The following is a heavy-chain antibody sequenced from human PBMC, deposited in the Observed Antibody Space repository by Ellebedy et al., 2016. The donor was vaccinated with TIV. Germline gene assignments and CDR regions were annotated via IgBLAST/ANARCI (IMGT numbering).Heavy chain of an antibody. CDR1: GYIFTSYD. V-gene: IGHV1-46*01. D-gene: IGHD3-3*01. CDR3: ARDTSPTYYDFWSLFYVGFEY. Sequence: ASVKVSXXASGYIFTSYDISWVRQAAGQGLEWMGIINPSGDSTNYTQKFQGRVTMNSDTSTRTVFMELRGLRSEDTAVYYCARDTSPTYYDFWSLFYVGFEYWGQGTPVIVSS. CDR2: INPSGDST. J-gene: IGHJ4*02.